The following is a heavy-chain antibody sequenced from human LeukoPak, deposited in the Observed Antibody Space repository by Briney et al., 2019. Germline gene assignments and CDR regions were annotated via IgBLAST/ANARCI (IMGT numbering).Heavy chain of an antibody. J-gene: IGHJ4*02. V-gene: IGHV4-4*07. CDR3: ARGWSDYSHFDY. Sequence: SETLPLTCTVSGGSISSYYWSWIRQPAGKGLEWIGRIYTSGNTNYNPSLKSRVTMSVDTSKNQFSLKLSSVTAADTAVYYCARGWSDYSHFDYWGQGTLVTVSS. CDR2: IYTSGNT. CDR1: GGSISSYY. D-gene: IGHD3-3*01.